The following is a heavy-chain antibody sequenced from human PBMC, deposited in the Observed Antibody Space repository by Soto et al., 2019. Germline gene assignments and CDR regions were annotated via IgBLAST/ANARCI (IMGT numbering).Heavy chain of an antibody. V-gene: IGHV1-18*01. CDR2: ISAYNGNT. Sequence: ASVKVSCKASGYTFTSYGISWVRQAPGQGLEWMGWISAYNGNTSYAQKLQGRVTMTTDTSTSTAYMELRSLRSDDTAVYYCARYCSSTSCYEMDYYYGMDVWGQGTTVTVSS. CDR3: ARYCSSTSCYEMDYYYGMDV. J-gene: IGHJ6*02. CDR1: GYTFTSYG. D-gene: IGHD2-2*01.